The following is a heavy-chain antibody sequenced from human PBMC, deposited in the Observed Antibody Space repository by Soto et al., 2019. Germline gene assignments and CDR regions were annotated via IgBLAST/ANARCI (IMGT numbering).Heavy chain of an antibody. V-gene: IGHV4-34*01. D-gene: IGHD3-16*01. Sequence: SETLSLTCAVYGGSFSGYYWSWIRQPPGKGLEWIGEINHSGSTNYNPSLKSRVTISVDTSKNQFSLKLSSVTAADTAVYYCVRGWRVFGRRPGCWFDPWGQGTLVTVSS. CDR3: VRGWRVFGRRPGCWFDP. CDR1: GGSFSGYY. J-gene: IGHJ5*02. CDR2: INHSGST.